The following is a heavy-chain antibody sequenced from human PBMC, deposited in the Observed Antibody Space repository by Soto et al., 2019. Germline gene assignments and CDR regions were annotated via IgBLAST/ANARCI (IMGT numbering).Heavy chain of an antibody. J-gene: IGHJ4*02. Sequence: ASVKVSCKASGFTFTNYYIHWVRQAPGQGLEWMGWISAYNGNTNYAQKLQGRVTMTTDTSTSTAYMGLRSLRSDDTAVYYCARPTSITGTTGFDYWGQGTLVTVSS. V-gene: IGHV1-18*04. CDR3: ARPTSITGTTGFDY. CDR1: GFTFTNYY. D-gene: IGHD1-20*01. CDR2: ISAYNGNT.